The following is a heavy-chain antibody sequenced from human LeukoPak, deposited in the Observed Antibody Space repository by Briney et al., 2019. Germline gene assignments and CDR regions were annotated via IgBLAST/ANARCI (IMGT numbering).Heavy chain of an antibody. CDR1: GFTFSSYG. V-gene: IGHV3-30*02. Sequence: PGGSLRLSCAASGFTFSSYGMHWVRKAPGKGLEGVPFIRYDGSNKYYAGSVKGRFTIPRDNSKNTLYLQMNSLRAEDTAVYYCAKDAVRYDSSGYYYGYWGQGTLVTVSS. CDR2: IRYDGSNK. D-gene: IGHD3-22*01. CDR3: AKDAVRYDSSGYYYGY. J-gene: IGHJ4*02.